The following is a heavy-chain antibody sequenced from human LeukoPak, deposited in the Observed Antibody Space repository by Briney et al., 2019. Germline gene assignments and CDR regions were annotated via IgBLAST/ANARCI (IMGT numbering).Heavy chain of an antibody. D-gene: IGHD3-3*01. CDR3: ARDPEGHGYYFDY. Sequence: ASETLSLTCTVSGGSTSNYFCTWLRQSAGKGPEWTGRIHTSGSTNYNPSLKSRVSMSVDTSKNQFSLKLSSVTAADTAVYYCARDPEGHGYYFDYWGQGALVTVSS. CDR1: GGSTSNYF. J-gene: IGHJ4*02. V-gene: IGHV4-4*07. CDR2: IHTSGST.